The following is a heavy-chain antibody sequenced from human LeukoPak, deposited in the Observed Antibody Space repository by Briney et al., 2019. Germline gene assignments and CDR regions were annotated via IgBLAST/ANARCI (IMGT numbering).Heavy chain of an antibody. Sequence: SETLSLTCTVSGVSVSSGGYYRSWIRQPPGKGLEWIGYISDSGSTNYNPSLKSRVTISVDTSKNQFSLKLSSVTAADTAVYYCARVLRSYYWHFDLWGRGTLVTVSS. D-gene: IGHD3-10*01. CDR2: ISDSGST. J-gene: IGHJ2*01. V-gene: IGHV4-61*08. CDR3: ARVLRSYYWHFDL. CDR1: GVSVSSGGYY.